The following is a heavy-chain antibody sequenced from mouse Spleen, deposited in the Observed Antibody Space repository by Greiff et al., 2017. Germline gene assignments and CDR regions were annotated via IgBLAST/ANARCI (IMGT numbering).Heavy chain of an antibody. J-gene: IGHJ3*01. CDR1: GYTFTSYT. CDR3: AKQATIITTGAWFAY. Sequence: VQLQQSGAELARPGASVKMSCKASGYTFTSYTMHWVKQRPGQGLEWIGYINPSSGYTKYNQKFKDKATLTADKSSSTAYMQLSSLTSEDSAVYYGAKQATIITTGAWFAYWGQGTLVTVSA. D-gene: IGHD2-4*01. V-gene: IGHV1-4*01. CDR2: INPSSGYT.